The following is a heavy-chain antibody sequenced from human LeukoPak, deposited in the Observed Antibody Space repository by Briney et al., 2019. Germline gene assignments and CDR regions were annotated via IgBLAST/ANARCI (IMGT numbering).Heavy chain of an antibody. V-gene: IGHV3-48*03. J-gene: IGHJ4*02. CDR1: GFTFSSYE. CDR3: ARSRWLDAFDY. Sequence: GGSLRLSCAASGFTFSSYEMNWVRQAPGKGLEWVSYISSSGSTIYYADSVKGRFTISRDNAKNSLYLQMNSLRAEDTAVYYCARSRWLDAFDYWGQGTLVTVSS. CDR2: ISSSGSTI. D-gene: IGHD6-19*01.